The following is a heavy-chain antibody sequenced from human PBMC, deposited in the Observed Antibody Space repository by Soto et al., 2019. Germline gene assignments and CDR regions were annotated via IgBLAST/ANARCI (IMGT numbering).Heavy chain of an antibody. V-gene: IGHV3-33*01. J-gene: IGHJ4*02. CDR2: IWYDGSNK. CDR1: GFTFSSYG. Sequence: QVQLVESGGGVVQPGRSLRLSCAASGFTFSSYGMHWVRQAPGKGLEWVAVIWYDGSNKYYADSVKGRFTISRDNSKNTLYLQMHSLRAEDTAVYYCARVDGRVVVTTVDYWGQGTLVTLSS. D-gene: IGHD3-22*01. CDR3: ARVDGRVVVTTVDY.